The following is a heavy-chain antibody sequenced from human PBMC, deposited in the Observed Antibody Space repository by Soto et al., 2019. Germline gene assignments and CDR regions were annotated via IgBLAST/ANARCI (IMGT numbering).Heavy chain of an antibody. CDR3: ARDIRSSWYDY. D-gene: IGHD6-13*01. CDR2: IWYDGSNK. J-gene: IGHJ4*02. CDR1: GFTFSNYG. Sequence: QVQLVESGGGVVQPGRSLRLSCAASGFTFSNYGMHWVRQAPGKGLEWVAVIWYDGSNKYYADSVKGRFTISRDQSKNPLYLQMNNLRAEDTAVYYCARDIRSSWYDYWGQGTLVTVSS. V-gene: IGHV3-33*01.